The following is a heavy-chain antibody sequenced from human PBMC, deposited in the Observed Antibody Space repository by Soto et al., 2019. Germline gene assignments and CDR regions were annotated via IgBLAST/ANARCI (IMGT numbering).Heavy chain of an antibody. CDR3: ARLQFGEGFDY. CDR1: GGSFSGYY. J-gene: IGHJ4*02. CDR2: ILHTGGT. V-gene: IGHV4-34*12. Sequence: LSLTCAVYGGSFSGYYWSWIRQPPGKGLEWIGYILHTGGTQYNPSLKSRVSLSVDKSKNQFSLHLTSVTAADTAVYYCARLQFGEGFDYWGQGALVTVSS. D-gene: IGHD3-10*01.